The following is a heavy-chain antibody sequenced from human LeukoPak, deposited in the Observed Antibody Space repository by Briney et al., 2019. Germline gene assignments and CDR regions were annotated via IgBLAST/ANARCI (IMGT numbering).Heavy chain of an antibody. Sequence: SETLSLTCTVSGGSISSYYWSWIRQPAGKGLEWIGRIYTSGSTNYNPSLKSRVTMSVDTSKNQFSLRLSSVTAADTAVYYCARVGRYCSGGSCHNWFDPWGQGTLVTVSS. V-gene: IGHV4-4*07. CDR3: ARVGRYCSGGSCHNWFDP. CDR2: IYTSGST. J-gene: IGHJ5*02. CDR1: GGSISSYY. D-gene: IGHD2-15*01.